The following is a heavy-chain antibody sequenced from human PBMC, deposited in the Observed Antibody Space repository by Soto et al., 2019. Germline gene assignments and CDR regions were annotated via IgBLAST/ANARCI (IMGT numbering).Heavy chain of an antibody. V-gene: IGHV3-30-3*01. D-gene: IGHD5-12*01. CDR1: GFTFSSYA. CDR2: ISYDGSNK. Sequence: QVQLVESGGGVVQPGRSLRLSCAASGFTFSSYAMHWVRQAPGKGLEWVAVISYDGSNKYYADSVKGRFTISRDNSKNTLYLQMNSLRAEDTAVYYCARYSGYENGVAVWGQGTLVTVSS. CDR3: ARYSGYENGVAV. J-gene: IGHJ4*02.